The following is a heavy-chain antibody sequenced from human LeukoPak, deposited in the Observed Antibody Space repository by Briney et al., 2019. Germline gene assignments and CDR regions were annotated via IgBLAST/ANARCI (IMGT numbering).Heavy chain of an antibody. CDR3: ARAGFSNYLGY. V-gene: IGHV4-38-2*02. CDR1: GHSISSGYY. CDR2: IYHSGST. D-gene: IGHD3-10*01. Sequence: SETLSLTCTVSGHSISSGYYWGWIRQPPGKGLEWIGSIYHSGSTYYNPSLKSRVTISVDTSKNQFSLKLSSVTAADTAVYYCARAGFSNYLGYWGQGTLVTVSS. J-gene: IGHJ4*02.